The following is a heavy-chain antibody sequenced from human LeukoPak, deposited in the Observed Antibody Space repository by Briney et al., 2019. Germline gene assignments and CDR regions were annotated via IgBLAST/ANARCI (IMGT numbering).Heavy chain of an antibody. CDR1: GFSFSRYS. Sequence: GGSLRLSCAASGFSFSRYSMNWFRQAPGKGLEWVSVIYSGGSTYYADSVKGRFTISRDNSKNTLYLQMNSLRAEDTAVYYCARDSRQDYYDSSGYLWFAFGIWGQGTMVTVSS. J-gene: IGHJ3*02. V-gene: IGHV3-53*01. CDR3: ARDSRQDYYDSSGYLWFAFGI. D-gene: IGHD3-22*01. CDR2: IYSGGST.